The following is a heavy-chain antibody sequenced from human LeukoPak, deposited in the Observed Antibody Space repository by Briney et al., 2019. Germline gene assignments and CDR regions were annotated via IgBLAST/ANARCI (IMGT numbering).Heavy chain of an antibody. J-gene: IGHJ4*02. CDR2: ISSNGDNT. V-gene: IGHV3-64D*06. CDR1: GFTFSTYA. Sequence: GGSLRLSCSVSGFTFSTYAMHWVRQAPGKGLEYVSAISSNGDNTYCADSVKGRFTISRDNSKNTLYLQMSSLRADDTAVYYCVRGTGYWGQGTLVTVSS. CDR3: VRGTGY.